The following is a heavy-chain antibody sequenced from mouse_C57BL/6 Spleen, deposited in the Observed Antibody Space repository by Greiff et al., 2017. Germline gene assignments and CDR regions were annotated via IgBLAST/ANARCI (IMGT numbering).Heavy chain of an antibody. D-gene: IGHD2-3*01. J-gene: IGHJ4*01. V-gene: IGHV1-69*01. Sequence: QVQLQQSGAELVMPGASVKLSCKASGYTFTSYWMHWVKQRPGQGLEWIGEIDPSDSYTNYNQKFKGKSTLTVDKSSSTAYMQLSSLTSEDSAVYYCARSVYDGYYVGYYAMDYWGQGTSVTVSS. CDR2: IDPSDSYT. CDR3: ARSVYDGYYVGYYAMDY. CDR1: GYTFTSYW.